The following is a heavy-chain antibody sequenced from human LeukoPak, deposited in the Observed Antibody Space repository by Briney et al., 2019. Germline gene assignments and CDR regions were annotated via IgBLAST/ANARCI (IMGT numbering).Heavy chain of an antibody. CDR3: AREKMATTLFDS. CDR1: GGSISRGGYY. D-gene: IGHD5-24*01. V-gene: IGHV4-31*03. CDR2: IYYSGST. Sequence: PSETLSLTCTVSGGSISRGGYYWSWIRQHPGKGVEWIGYIYYSGSTYYNPSLKSRVTISVDTSKNQFSLKLSSVTAADTAVYYCAREKMATTLFDSWGQGTLVTVYS. J-gene: IGHJ4*02.